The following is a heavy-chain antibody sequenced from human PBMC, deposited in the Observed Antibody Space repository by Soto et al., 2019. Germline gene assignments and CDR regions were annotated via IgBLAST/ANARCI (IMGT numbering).Heavy chain of an antibody. D-gene: IGHD6-13*01. CDR3: ARSLLDEYSSSWRSAYYGMDV. Sequence: QVQLVQSGAEVKKPGASVKVSCKASGFTFSAYYIYWVRQAPGQGLEWIGWINPNSGGTNNAQKFHGRVTMTRDTSNSTVYMELRALIPDDTAVYYCARSLLDEYSSSWRSAYYGMDVWGQGTTVTVSS. CDR2: INPNSGGT. V-gene: IGHV1-2*02. J-gene: IGHJ6*02. CDR1: GFTFSAYY.